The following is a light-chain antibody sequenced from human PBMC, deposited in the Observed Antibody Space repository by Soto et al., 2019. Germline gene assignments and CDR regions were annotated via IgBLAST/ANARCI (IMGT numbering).Light chain of an antibody. CDR3: QSYDIALVGFYV. Sequence: QSVLTQPPSVSGAPGPRVTIYCTGSTSNIGAGYDVHWYQQHPGTDPKLFIYGNSHRPSGVPDRFSGSKSGTSASLAITGLQAEDEADYYCQSYDIALVGFYVFGAGTNLPVL. J-gene: IGLJ1*01. V-gene: IGLV1-40*01. CDR1: TSNIGAGYD. CDR2: GNS.